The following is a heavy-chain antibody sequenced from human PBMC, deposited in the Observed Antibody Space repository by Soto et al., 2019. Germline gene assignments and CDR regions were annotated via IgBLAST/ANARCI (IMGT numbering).Heavy chain of an antibody. J-gene: IGHJ4*02. D-gene: IGHD6-13*01. Sequence: PSETLSLTCTVSGGSISSYYWSWIRQPPGKGLEWIGYIYYSGSTNYNPSLKSRVTISVDTSKNQFSLKLSSVTVADTAVYYCARDIAAAGLDYWGQGTLVTVSS. V-gene: IGHV4-59*01. CDR3: ARDIAAAGLDY. CDR1: GGSISSYY. CDR2: IYYSGST.